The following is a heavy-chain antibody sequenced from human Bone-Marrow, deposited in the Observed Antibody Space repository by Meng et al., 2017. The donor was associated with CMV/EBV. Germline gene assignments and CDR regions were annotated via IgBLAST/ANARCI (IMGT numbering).Heavy chain of an antibody. CDR2: ISSSSSYI. J-gene: IGHJ6*02. CDR3: AREGIAAAGTYYYYYGMDV. D-gene: IGHD6-13*01. CDR1: GFTFSSYW. V-gene: IGHV3-21*01. Sequence: GESLKISCAASGFTFSSYWMHWVRQAPGKGLEWVSSISSSSSYIYYADSVKGRFTISRDNAKNSLYLQMNSLRAEDTAVYYCAREGIAAAGTYYYYYGMDVWGQGTTVTVSS.